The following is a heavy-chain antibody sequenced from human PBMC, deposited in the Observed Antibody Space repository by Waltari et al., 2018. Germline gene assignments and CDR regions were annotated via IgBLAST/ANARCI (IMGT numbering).Heavy chain of an antibody. CDR1: GFTFDDYA. V-gene: IGHV3-9*01. J-gene: IGHJ4*02. D-gene: IGHD3-22*01. CDR3: AKGGGLQYYYDSSGYSEY. Sequence: EVQLVESGGGLVQPGRSLRLSCAASGFTFDDYAMHWVRQAPGKGLEWVSGISWNSDSIGYVDSVKGRFTISRDNAKNSLYLQMNSLRAEDTALYYCAKGGGLQYYYDSSGYSEYWGQGTLVIVSS. CDR2: ISWNSDSI.